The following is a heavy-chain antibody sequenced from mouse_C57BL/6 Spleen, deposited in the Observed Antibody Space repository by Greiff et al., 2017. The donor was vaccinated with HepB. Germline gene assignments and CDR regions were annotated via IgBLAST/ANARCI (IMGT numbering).Heavy chain of an antibody. CDR1: GYTFTSYW. V-gene: IGHV1-55*01. CDR2: IYPGSGST. Sequence: VQLQQPGAELVKPGASVKMSCKASGYTFTSYWITWVKQRPGQGLEWIGDIYPGSGSTNYNEKFKSKATLTVDTSSSTAYMQLSSLTSEDSAVYYCARYDYDVNYFDYWGQGTTLTVSS. D-gene: IGHD2-4*01. CDR3: ARYDYDVNYFDY. J-gene: IGHJ2*01.